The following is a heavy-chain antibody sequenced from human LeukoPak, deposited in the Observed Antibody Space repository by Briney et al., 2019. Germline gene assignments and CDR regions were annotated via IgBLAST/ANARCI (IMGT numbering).Heavy chain of an antibody. Sequence: PSETLSLTCSVSGGSISNYFWTWIRQPPGKGLEWIGYIYSNGSTYYNPSLKSRVTISVDTSKNRFSLKLSTVTAADTAVYYCARRPTGDPKFDYWGQGTLVTVSS. V-gene: IGHV4-59*08. D-gene: IGHD7-27*01. CDR3: ARRPTGDPKFDY. J-gene: IGHJ4*02. CDR1: GGSISNYF. CDR2: IYSNGST.